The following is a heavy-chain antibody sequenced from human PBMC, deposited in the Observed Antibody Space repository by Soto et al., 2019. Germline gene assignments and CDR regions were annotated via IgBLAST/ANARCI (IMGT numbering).Heavy chain of an antibody. D-gene: IGHD3-10*01. V-gene: IGHV1-3*01. CDR1: GYTFTDCS. CDR3: ARDLWLGESFRYYFDY. Sequence: GASVKVSCKDSGYTFTDCSLQWVRQAPGQRLEWMGWINPASGKTKYSQKFQGRVTITRDTSASTAYMELSSLTSEDTALYYCARDLWLGESFRYYFDYWAQGTLVTVSS. CDR2: INPASGKT. J-gene: IGHJ4*01.